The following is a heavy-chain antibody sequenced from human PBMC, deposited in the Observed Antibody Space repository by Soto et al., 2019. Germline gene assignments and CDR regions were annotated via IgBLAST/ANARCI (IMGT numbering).Heavy chain of an antibody. J-gene: IGHJ4*02. CDR3: ATPPYWYSSGWYVGFDY. Sequence: EVQLLESGGGLVQPGGSLRLSCAASGFTFPNCDMSWVRQAPGKGLEWVSTISGSGGSTYYTDPVKGRFTISRDNSKNTLFLQMNSLRAEDTAVYYCATPPYWYSSGWYVGFDYWGQGTLVTVSS. V-gene: IGHV3-23*01. CDR2: ISGSGGST. D-gene: IGHD6-19*01. CDR1: GFTFPNCD.